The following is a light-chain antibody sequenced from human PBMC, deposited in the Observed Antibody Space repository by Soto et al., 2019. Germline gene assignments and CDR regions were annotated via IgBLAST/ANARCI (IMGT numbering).Light chain of an antibody. Sequence: DIQMTLSPSTLSASVVGRVTVTCRDSQPPTSSSDWYHHTPGTAPKLPLYKASTPEPGVPSKYSGSASESDFPFTLSSPPPEDIAKYYRQQYDSLPPPFGQGTRLEIK. J-gene: IGKJ5*01. CDR3: QQYDSLPPP. V-gene: IGKV1-5*03. CDR2: KAS. CDR1: QPPTSS.